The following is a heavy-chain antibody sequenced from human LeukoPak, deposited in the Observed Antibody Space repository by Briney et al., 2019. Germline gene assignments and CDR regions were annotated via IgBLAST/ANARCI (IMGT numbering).Heavy chain of an antibody. Sequence: SETLSLTCTVSGGSISSYYWSWIQQPPGKGLEWIGYIYYSGSTNYNPSLKSRVTISVDTSKNQFSLRLSSVAAADTAVYYCASSSGGSWYYYMDVWGKGTTVTVSS. CDR2: IYYSGST. D-gene: IGHD2-15*01. V-gene: IGHV4-59*01. CDR3: ASSSGGSWYYYMDV. J-gene: IGHJ6*03. CDR1: GGSISSYY.